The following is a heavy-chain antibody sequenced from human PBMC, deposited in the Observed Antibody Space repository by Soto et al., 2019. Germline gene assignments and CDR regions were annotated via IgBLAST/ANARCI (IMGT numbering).Heavy chain of an antibody. Sequence: GGSLRLSCAASGFTFSNYAMNWVRQAPGKGLAWVSSISGSGGTTFYADSVKGRFTVSRDNSKNTLYLQMNSLRADDTATYYCAKKRRPTGNSSGQYSFDSWGQGSLVTVSS. V-gene: IGHV3-23*01. D-gene: IGHD6-19*01. CDR3: AKKRRPTGNSSGQYSFDS. CDR1: GFTFSNYA. CDR2: ISGSGGTT. J-gene: IGHJ4*02.